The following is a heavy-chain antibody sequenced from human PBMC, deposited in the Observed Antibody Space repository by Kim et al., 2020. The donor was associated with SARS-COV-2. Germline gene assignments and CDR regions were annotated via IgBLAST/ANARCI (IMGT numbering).Heavy chain of an antibody. V-gene: IGHV4-59*13. CDR2: IYYSGST. CDR3: ARSHGRYYYDSVDY. CDR1: GGSISSYY. D-gene: IGHD3-22*01. Sequence: SETLSLTCTVSGGSISSYYWSWIRQPPGKGLEWIGYIYYSGSTNYNPSLKSRVTISVDTSKNQFSLKLSSVTAADTAVYYCARSHGRYYYDSVDYWGQGTLVTVSS. J-gene: IGHJ4*02.